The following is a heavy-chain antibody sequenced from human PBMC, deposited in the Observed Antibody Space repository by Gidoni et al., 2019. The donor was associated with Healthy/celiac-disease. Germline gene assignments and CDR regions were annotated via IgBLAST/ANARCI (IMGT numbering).Heavy chain of an antibody. CDR1: GGSISSGGYY. CDR3: ARVSSGPGYYDYYMDV. CDR2: IYYSGST. D-gene: IGHD3-22*01. V-gene: IGHV4-31*03. J-gene: IGHJ6*03. Sequence: QVQLQESGPGLVKPSQTLSLTCTVSGGSISSGGYYWSWIRQHPGKGLEWIGYIYYSGSTYYNPSLKSRVTISVDTSKNQFSLKLSSVTAADTAVYYCARVSSGPGYYDYYMDVWGKGTTVTVSS.